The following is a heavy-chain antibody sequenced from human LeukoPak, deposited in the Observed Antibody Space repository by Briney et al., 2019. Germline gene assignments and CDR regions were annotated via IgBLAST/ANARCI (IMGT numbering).Heavy chain of an antibody. CDR2: IKQDGSEK. Sequence: GGSLRLSCAASGFTFSDYWMGWVRQAPGRGLEWVANIKQDGSEKYYGESVRGRLTISRDNAKNSVYLQMNSLRAEDTAVYYCAKDAANLLYYFDHWGQGALVTVSS. J-gene: IGHJ4*02. CDR1: GFTFSDYW. CDR3: AKDAANLLYYFDH. D-gene: IGHD2-15*01. V-gene: IGHV3-7*04.